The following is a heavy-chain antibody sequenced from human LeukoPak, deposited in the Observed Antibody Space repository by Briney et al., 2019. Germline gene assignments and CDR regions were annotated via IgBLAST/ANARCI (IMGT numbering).Heavy chain of an antibody. CDR2: IYSGGST. CDR3: ARDSSSWYALGY. CDR1: GFTVSSNY. V-gene: IGHV3-66*01. Sequence: PGGSLRLSCVASGFTVSSNYMSWVRQAPGKGLEWVSIIYSGGSTYYADSVKGRFTISRDNSKNTLYLQMNSLRAEDTAVYYCARDSSSWYALGYWGQGTLVTVSS. D-gene: IGHD6-13*01. J-gene: IGHJ4*02.